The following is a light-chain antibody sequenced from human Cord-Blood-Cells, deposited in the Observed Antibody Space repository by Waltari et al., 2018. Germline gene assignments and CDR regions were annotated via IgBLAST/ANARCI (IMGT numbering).Light chain of an antibody. CDR3: QQYKTYSGA. V-gene: IGKV1-5*03. CDR2: KAS. CDR1: QSISSW. J-gene: IGKJ1*01. Sequence: DIQLTQSPSTLSASVGDRVTITCRASQSISSWLAWYQQKPGKAPKLLIYKASSLESGVSSRFSGSRAGTEVTHTISRLQPDNFATYDGQQYKTYSGAFGQGTKVEIK.